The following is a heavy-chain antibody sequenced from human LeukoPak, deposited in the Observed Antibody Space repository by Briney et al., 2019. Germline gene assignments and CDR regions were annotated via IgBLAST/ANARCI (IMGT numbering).Heavy chain of an antibody. Sequence: NTGGSLRLSCAASGFTFSSYSMNWVRQAPGKGLEWVSSISSSSSYIYYADSVKGRFTISRDNSKNTLYLQMNSLRVEDTAVYYCATLPYYYDSSGSYYFDYWGQGTLVTVSS. CDR3: ATLPYYYDSSGSYYFDY. CDR1: GFTFSSYS. V-gene: IGHV3-21*01. D-gene: IGHD3-22*01. CDR2: ISSSSSYI. J-gene: IGHJ4*02.